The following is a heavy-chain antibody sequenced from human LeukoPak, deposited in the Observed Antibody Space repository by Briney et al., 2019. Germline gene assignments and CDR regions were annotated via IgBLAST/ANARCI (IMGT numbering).Heavy chain of an antibody. CDR3: AKGLSPWELLLGY. V-gene: IGHV3-30*02. D-gene: IGHD1-26*01. Sequence: PGGSLRLSCAASGFTFSSYGMHWVRQAPGKGLEWVAFIRYDGSNKYYADSVKGRFTISRDNSKNTLYLQMNSLRAEDTAVYYCAKGLSPWELLLGYWGQGTLVTVSS. J-gene: IGHJ4*02. CDR2: IRYDGSNK. CDR1: GFTFSSYG.